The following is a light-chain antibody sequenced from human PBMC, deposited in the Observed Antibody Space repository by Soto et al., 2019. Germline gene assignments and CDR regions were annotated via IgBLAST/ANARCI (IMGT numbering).Light chain of an antibody. J-gene: IGLJ2*01. CDR2: LNSDGSH. V-gene: IGLV4-69*01. CDR1: SGHSSYA. Sequence: QSVLTQSPSASASLGVSVKLTCTLSSGHSSYAIAWHQQQPEKGPRYLVRLNSDGSHSTGDGIPDRFSGSSSGAERYLTISSLRSEDEADYYCQTWDTGIVVFGGGTKLTVL. CDR3: QTWDTGIVV.